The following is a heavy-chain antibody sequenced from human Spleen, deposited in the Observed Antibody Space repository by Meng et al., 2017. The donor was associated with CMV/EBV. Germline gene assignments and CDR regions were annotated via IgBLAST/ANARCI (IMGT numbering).Heavy chain of an antibody. CDR1: GGSISSYY. J-gene: IGHJ4*02. CDR3: ARAPLPRYSGYED. V-gene: IGHV4-59*01. D-gene: IGHD5-12*01. Sequence: CTVSGGSISSYYWSWIRQPPGKGLEWIGYIYYSGSTNYNPSLKSRVTISVDTSKNQFSLKLSSVTAADTAVYYCARAPLPRYSGYEDWGQGTLVTVSS. CDR2: IYYSGST.